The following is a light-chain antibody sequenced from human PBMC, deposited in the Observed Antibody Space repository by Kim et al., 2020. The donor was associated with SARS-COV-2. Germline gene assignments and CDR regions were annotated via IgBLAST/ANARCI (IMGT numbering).Light chain of an antibody. CDR1: QSIGTY. J-gene: IGKJ2*01. CDR3: QQGYSTWYT. CDR2: TAS. Sequence: DIQMTQSPSSLSASVGDRVTITCRTGQSIGTYLTWYQQKPGKAPKLLIYTASSLLSGVPSRFSGSASGTDFTLTISSLQPEDSATYCCQQGYSTWYTCGQGTKLEI. V-gene: IGKV1-39*01.